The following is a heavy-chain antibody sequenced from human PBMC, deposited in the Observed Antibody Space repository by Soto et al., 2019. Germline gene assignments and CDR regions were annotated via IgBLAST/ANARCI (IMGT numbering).Heavy chain of an antibody. CDR1: GFTFSSHT. Sequence: GGSLRLSCAASGFTFSSHTMNWVRQTPGKGPEWVASISRSSEYIYYAGSVKGRFNISRDNAKNSLYLQMNSLTVEDTAVYYCVRDTLYNSRDDYWGQGTLVTVSS. J-gene: IGHJ4*02. V-gene: IGHV3-21*01. CDR3: VRDTLYNSRDDY. D-gene: IGHD6-13*01. CDR2: ISRSSEYI.